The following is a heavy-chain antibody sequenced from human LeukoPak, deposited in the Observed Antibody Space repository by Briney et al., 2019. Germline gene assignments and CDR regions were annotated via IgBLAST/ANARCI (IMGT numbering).Heavy chain of an antibody. J-gene: IGHJ3*02. CDR2: ISGSGGST. Sequence: GGSLRLSCAAAGFTFSNYAMSWVRQAPGKGLEWVSAISGSGGSTYYADSVKGRFTISRDNSKNTLYMQMNSLGAEDTAVYYCAKHKDSSGYTDAFDIWGQGTMVTVSS. D-gene: IGHD3-22*01. V-gene: IGHV3-23*01. CDR1: GFTFSNYA. CDR3: AKHKDSSGYTDAFDI.